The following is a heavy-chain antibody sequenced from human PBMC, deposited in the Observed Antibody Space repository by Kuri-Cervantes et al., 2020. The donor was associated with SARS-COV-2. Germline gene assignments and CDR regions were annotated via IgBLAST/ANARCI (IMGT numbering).Heavy chain of an antibody. V-gene: IGHV4/OR15-8*01. Sequence: ESLKISCIVSGGSIISDNWWSWIRQPPGKGLEWVGEVHYSGSTNYNPSLKSRVTMSMDKSKNHFSLMLTSMTAADTAVYYCADSYNWNRFDSWGQGALVTVSS. CDR3: ADSYNWNRFDS. CDR2: VHYSGST. D-gene: IGHD1-20*01. CDR1: GGSIISDNW. J-gene: IGHJ4*02.